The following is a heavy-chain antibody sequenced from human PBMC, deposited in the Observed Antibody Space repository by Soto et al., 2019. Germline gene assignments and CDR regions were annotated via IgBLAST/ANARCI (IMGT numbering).Heavy chain of an antibody. J-gene: IGHJ4*02. V-gene: IGHV1-18*01. CDR2: ISAYNGNT. CDR1: GYTFASYA. CDR3: ARDPPPPDY. Sequence: QVQLVQSGAEVKKPGASVKVSCKASGYTFASYAISWMRQAPGQGLEWMGWISAYNGNTNYAQKLQGRVTVTTDTSTSTAYMEPRGLRSDDTAVYYCARDPPPPDYWGQGTLVTVSS.